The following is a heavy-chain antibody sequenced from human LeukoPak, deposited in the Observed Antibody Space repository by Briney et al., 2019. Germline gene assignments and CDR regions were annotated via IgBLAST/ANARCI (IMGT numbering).Heavy chain of an antibody. CDR3: ARDSFRYFDWLSYGMDV. Sequence: GGSLRLFCAASGFTFSSYGMHWVRQAPGKGLEGVAVIWYDGSNKYYADSVKGRFTISRDNSKNTLYLQMNSLRAEDTAVYYCARDSFRYFDWLSYGMDVWGQGTTVTVSS. V-gene: IGHV3-33*01. CDR2: IWYDGSNK. D-gene: IGHD3-9*01. J-gene: IGHJ6*02. CDR1: GFTFSSYG.